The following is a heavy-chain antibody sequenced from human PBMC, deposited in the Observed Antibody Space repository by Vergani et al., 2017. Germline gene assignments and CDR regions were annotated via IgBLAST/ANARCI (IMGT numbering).Heavy chain of an antibody. CDR1: GFTFSSYA. CDR2: ISGSGGST. J-gene: IGHJ5*02. CDR3: AKSGIAAAVSYNWFDP. Sequence: VQLVESGGGVVQPGRSLRLSCAASGFTFSSYAMSWVRQAPGKGLEWVSAISGSGGSTYYADSVKGRFTISRDNSKNTLYLQMNSLRAEDTAVYCCAKSGIAAAVSYNWFDPWGQGTLVTVSS. D-gene: IGHD6-13*01. V-gene: IGHV3-23*04.